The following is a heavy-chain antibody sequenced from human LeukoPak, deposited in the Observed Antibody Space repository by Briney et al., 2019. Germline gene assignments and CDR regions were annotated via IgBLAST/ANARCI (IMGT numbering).Heavy chain of an antibody. CDR1: GGSISSYY. Sequence: PSETLSLTCTVSGGSISSYYWSWLRQPAGKGLEWIGRIYASGSTNYNPSLKSRVTMSVDTPKNQFSLKLSSVTAADTAVYYCARDSIAAAGGIDYWGQGTLVTVSS. V-gene: IGHV4-4*07. CDR3: ARDSIAAAGGIDY. J-gene: IGHJ4*02. D-gene: IGHD6-13*01. CDR2: IYASGST.